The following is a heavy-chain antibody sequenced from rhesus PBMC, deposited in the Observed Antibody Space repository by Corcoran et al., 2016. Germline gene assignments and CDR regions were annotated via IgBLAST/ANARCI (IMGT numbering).Heavy chain of an antibody. CDR1: GGSISSNY. V-gene: IGHV4-160*01. J-gene: IGHJ4*01. CDR2: LYGSGGTP. CDR3: AREGVGTYC. Sequence: QVQLQESGPGLVKPSETLSLTCAVSGGSISSNYWSWIRQAPGKGLGWLGRLYGSGGTPDYNPSLKSRVTISTAPSQNQFSLKLSSWTAADAAVYYCAREGVGTYCWGQGVLVTVSS. D-gene: IGHD5-24*01.